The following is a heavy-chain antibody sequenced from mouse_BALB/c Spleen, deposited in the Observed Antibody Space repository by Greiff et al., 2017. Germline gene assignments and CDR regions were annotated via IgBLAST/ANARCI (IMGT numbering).Heavy chain of an antibody. CDR1: GYTFTSYW. CDR2: IYPSDSYT. CDR3: TRNWDGDYFDY. V-gene: IGHV1-69*02. Sequence: QVQLQQPGAELVRPGASVKLSCKASGYTFTSYWINWVKQRPGQGLEWIGNIYPSDSYTNYNQKFKDKATLTVDKSSSTAYMQLSSPTSEDSAVYYCTRNWDGDYFDYWGQGTTLTVSS. D-gene: IGHD4-1*01. J-gene: IGHJ2*01.